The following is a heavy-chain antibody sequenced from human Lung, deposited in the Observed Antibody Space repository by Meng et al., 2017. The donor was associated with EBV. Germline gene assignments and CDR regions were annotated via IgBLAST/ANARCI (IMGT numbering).Heavy chain of an antibody. CDR1: GYTFTGYY. Sequence: QVQSGQLGGEVKKPGASVKVSCKASGYTFTGYYMHWVRQAPGQGLEWMGWINPNSGGTNYAQKFQGWVTMTRDTSISTAYMELSRLRSDDTAVYYCARDWEGSWAVFDYWGQGTLVTVSS. CDR3: ARDWEGSWAVFDY. D-gene: IGHD6-13*01. CDR2: INPNSGGT. V-gene: IGHV1-2*04. J-gene: IGHJ4*02.